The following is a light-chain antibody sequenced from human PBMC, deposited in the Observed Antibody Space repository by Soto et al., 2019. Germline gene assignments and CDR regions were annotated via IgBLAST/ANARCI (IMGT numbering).Light chain of an antibody. V-gene: IGKV3-15*01. Sequence: EIVMTQSPATLSVSPGERATLSCRASQSVSSNLACYQQKPGQAPRLRIYGASTRPTGIPARFSGSGSGTEFTLTISSLQSEDFAVYYCQQYNNWGTFGQGTKVEIK. CDR1: QSVSSN. CDR3: QQYNNWGT. J-gene: IGKJ1*01. CDR2: GAS.